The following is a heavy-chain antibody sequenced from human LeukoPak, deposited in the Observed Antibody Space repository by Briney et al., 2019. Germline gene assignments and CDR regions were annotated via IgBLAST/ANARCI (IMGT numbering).Heavy chain of an antibody. CDR2: ISGSGGNT. CDR3: AKGELWDSSGYDAFDI. V-gene: IGHV3-23*01. D-gene: IGHD3-22*01. Sequence: GGSLRLSCGASGFTFSRNGMHWVRQAPGKGLEWVSAISGSGGNTYYADSVKGRFTISRDSSKNTLYLQMNSLRAEDTAVYYCAKGELWDSSGYDAFDIWGQGTMVTVSS. CDR1: GFTFSRNG. J-gene: IGHJ3*02.